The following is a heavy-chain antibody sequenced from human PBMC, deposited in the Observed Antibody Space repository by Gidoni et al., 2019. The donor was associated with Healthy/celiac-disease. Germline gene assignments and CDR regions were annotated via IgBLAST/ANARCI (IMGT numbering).Heavy chain of an antibody. J-gene: IGHJ5*02. CDR1: GGSLSSSSYY. V-gene: IGHV4-39*01. Sequence: QLQLQESGPGLVKPSETLSLTCTVSGGSLSSSSYYWGWIRQPPGKGLEWIGSIYYSGSTYYNPSLKSRVTISVDTSKNQFSLKLSSVTAADTAVYYCARQIGGVAETDPFDPWGQGTLVTVSS. CDR2: IYYSGST. D-gene: IGHD3-16*01. CDR3: ARQIGGVAETDPFDP.